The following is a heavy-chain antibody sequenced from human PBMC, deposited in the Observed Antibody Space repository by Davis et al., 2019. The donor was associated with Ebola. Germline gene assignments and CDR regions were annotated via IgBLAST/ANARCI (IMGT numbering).Heavy chain of an antibody. CDR1: GFTFSSYE. J-gene: IGHJ6*02. CDR2: ISSSGSTI. CDR3: AGGLIVMGYYYGMDV. D-gene: IGHD3-16*02. V-gene: IGHV3-48*03. Sequence: PGGSLRLSCAASGFTFSSYEMNWVRQAPGKGLEWVSYISSSGSTIYYADSVKGRFTISRDNAKNSLYLQMNSLRAEDTAVYYCAGGLIVMGYYYGMDVWGQGTTVTVSS.